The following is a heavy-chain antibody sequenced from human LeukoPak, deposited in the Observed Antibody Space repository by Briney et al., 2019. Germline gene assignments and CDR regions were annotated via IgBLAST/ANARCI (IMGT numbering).Heavy chain of an antibody. CDR3: VRAMAPLDTFNYQYAMDV. Sequence: ASVKVSCKASGYTFTGYYMHWVRQAPGQGLEWMGWMNPNSGNTGYAQKLQGRFTFTRETFISTAYMELSSLRSDDTAVYYCVRAMAPLDTFNYQYAMDVWGQGTMVTVSS. J-gene: IGHJ6*02. D-gene: IGHD5-24*01. CDR2: MNPNSGNT. V-gene: IGHV1-8*03. CDR1: GYTFTGYY.